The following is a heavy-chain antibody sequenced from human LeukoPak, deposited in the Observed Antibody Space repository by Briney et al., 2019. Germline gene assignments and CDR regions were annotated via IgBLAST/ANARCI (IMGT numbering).Heavy chain of an antibody. CDR2: VSNSGST. CDR1: GGSISSYY. V-gene: IGHV4-59*01. CDR3: ARAPRAFDI. J-gene: IGHJ3*02. Sequence: SETLSLTCTVSGGSISSYYWSWIRQPPGKGLELIGYVSNSGSTNYNPSLQSRVTISVDTSKNQFSLKLSSVTAADTAVYYCARAPRAFDIWGQGTMVTVSS.